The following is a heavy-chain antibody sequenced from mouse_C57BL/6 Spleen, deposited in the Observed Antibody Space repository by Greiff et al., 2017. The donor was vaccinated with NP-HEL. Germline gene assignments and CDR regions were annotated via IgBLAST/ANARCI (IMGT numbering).Heavy chain of an antibody. CDR1: GYTFTDYE. CDR2: IDPETGGT. Sequence: VQGVESGAELVRPGASVTLSCKASGYTFTDYEMHWVKQTPVHGLEWIGAIDPETGGTAYNQKFKGKAILTADKSSSTAYMELRSLTSEDSAVYYCTRESYDYDFDYWGQGTTLTVSS. D-gene: IGHD2-4*01. J-gene: IGHJ2*01. CDR3: TRESYDYDFDY. V-gene: IGHV1-15*01.